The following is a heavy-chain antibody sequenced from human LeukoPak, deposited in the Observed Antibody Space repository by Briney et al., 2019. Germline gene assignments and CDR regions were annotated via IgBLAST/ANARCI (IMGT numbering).Heavy chain of an antibody. D-gene: IGHD3-22*01. CDR1: GGSFSGYY. CDR2: IKHSGST. Sequence: TSETLSLTCAVYGGSFSGYYWSWIRQPPGKGLEWIGEIKHSGSTNYNPSLKSRVTISVDTSKNQFSLKLSSVTAADTAVYYCARGYYYDSSGPNWFDPWGQGTLVTVSS. CDR3: ARGYYYDSSGPNWFDP. V-gene: IGHV4-34*01. J-gene: IGHJ5*02.